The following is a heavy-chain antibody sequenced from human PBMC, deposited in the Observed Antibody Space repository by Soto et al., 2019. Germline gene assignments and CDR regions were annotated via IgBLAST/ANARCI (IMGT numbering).Heavy chain of an antibody. CDR3: ARDPGYCSGGSCSLLFDY. Sequence: QVQLVQSGAEVKKPGSSVKVSCKASGGTFSSYAISWVRQAPGQGLEWMGGIIPIFGTANYAQKFQGRVTITADESTSTAYMELSSLRSEDTAVYHCARDPGYCSGGSCSLLFDYWGQGTLVTVSS. D-gene: IGHD2-15*01. V-gene: IGHV1-69*01. CDR2: IIPIFGTA. J-gene: IGHJ4*02. CDR1: GGTFSSYA.